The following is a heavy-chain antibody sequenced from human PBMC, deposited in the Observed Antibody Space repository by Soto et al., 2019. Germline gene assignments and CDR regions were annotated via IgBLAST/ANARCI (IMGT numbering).Heavy chain of an antibody. CDR3: AKRLTGTTYYYYYMDV. CDR2: ISGSGGST. Sequence: EVQLLESGGGLVQPGGSLRLSCAASGFTFSSYAMGWVRQAPGKGLEWVSAISGSGGSTYYADSVKGRFTISRDNSKNTLYLQMNSLRAEDTAVYYCAKRLTGTTYYYYYMDVWGKGTTVTVSS. D-gene: IGHD1-7*01. CDR1: GFTFSSYA. V-gene: IGHV3-23*01. J-gene: IGHJ6*03.